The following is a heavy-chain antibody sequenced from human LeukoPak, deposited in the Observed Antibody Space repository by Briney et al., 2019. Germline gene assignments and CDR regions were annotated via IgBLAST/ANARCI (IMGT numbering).Heavy chain of an antibody. V-gene: IGHV4-39*07. D-gene: IGHD3-10*01. CDR3: ALFWGYGSGSYDGADY. J-gene: IGHJ4*02. Sequence: SETLSLTCTVSGGSISSSSYYWGWIRQPPGKGLEWIGSIYYSGSTYYNPSLKSRVTISVDTSKNQFSLKLSSVTAADTAVYYCALFWGYGSGSYDGADYWGQGTLVTVSS. CDR1: GGSISSSSYY. CDR2: IYYSGST.